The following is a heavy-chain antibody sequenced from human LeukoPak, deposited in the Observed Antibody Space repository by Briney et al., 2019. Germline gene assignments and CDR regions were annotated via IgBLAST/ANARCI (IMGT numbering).Heavy chain of an antibody. D-gene: IGHD3-22*01. CDR2: NSAYNGNT. J-gene: IGHJ3*02. Sequence: ASVKVSCKASVYTFTNYGISWVRQAPGQGLEWMGWNSAYNGNTNYAENLQGRVTMTTDTSTSTAYMELRSLRSDDTAVYYCARVVITTSKHDAFAIWSQGTMVTVSS. V-gene: IGHV1-18*01. CDR1: VYTFTNYG. CDR3: ARVVITTSKHDAFAI.